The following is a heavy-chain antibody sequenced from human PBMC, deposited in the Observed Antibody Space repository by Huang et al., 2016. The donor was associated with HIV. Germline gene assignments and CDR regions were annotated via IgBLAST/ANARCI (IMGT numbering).Heavy chain of an antibody. V-gene: IGHV3-30*18. D-gene: IGHD2-15*01. J-gene: IGHJ4*02. Sequence: QVHLVESGGGVVQPGGSVRLSCAASGFKLSGFGMHWVRQAPGKGVGWGEVISYDGRSQFYTDSVKGRFTISRDNSDNTLSLQMKGLRPDDTAVYYCAKESRWFSDFDHWGQGVLVSVSS. CDR2: ISYDGRSQ. CDR3: AKESRWFSDFDH. CDR1: GFKLSGFG.